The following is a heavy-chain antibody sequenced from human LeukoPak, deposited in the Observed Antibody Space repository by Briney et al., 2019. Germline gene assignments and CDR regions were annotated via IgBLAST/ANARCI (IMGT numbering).Heavy chain of an antibody. J-gene: IGHJ5*02. Sequence: SETLSLTSTVSGGSISSDDYYWTWIRQPPGKGLEWIGYIHHSGSTYYNPSLKSRLTLSVDTSKNHFSLNLNSVTAADTAVYYCARDGIVSQGNWLDPWGPGTLVTVSS. CDR2: IHHSGST. V-gene: IGHV4-30-4*01. CDR1: GGSISSDDYY. D-gene: IGHD3-22*01. CDR3: ARDGIVSQGNWLDP.